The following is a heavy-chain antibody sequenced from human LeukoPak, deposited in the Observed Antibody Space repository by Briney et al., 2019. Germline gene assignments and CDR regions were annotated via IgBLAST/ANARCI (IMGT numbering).Heavy chain of an antibody. CDR3: AKDVEVLLWFRDLSYFDY. V-gene: IGHV3-23*01. CDR2: ISGSGGST. Sequence: PGGSLRLSCAASGFTFSSYAMSWVRQAPGKGLEWVSAISGSGGSTYYADSVKGRFTISRDNSKNTLYLQMNSLRAEDTAVYYCAKDVEVLLWFRDLSYFDYWGQGTLVTVSS. CDR1: GFTFSSYA. J-gene: IGHJ4*02. D-gene: IGHD3-10*01.